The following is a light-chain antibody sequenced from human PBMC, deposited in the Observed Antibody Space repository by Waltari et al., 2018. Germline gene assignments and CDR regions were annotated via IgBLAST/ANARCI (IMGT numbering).Light chain of an antibody. V-gene: IGKV3-20*01. CDR1: QSVSRA. CDR2: GAS. CDR3: QHYLRLPVT. Sequence: DIALTQCTGPLDLSPGYKANDSCRASQSVSRALAWYQQKPGQAPRLLIYGASTRATGIPYRFSGSGSGTDFSLTISRLEPDDFAVYYCQHYLRLPVTFGQGTTVEI. J-gene: IGKJ1*01.